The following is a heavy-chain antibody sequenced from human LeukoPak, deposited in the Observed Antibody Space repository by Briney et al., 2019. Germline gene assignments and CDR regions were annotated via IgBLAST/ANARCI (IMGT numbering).Heavy chain of an antibody. V-gene: IGHV3-23*01. D-gene: IGHD2/OR15-2a*01. CDR1: GFTFSSYA. CDR2: ISGSGGST. J-gene: IGHJ6*02. CDR3: AKNVRSNYYYGMDV. Sequence: RGSLTLSCAASGFTFSSYAMSWVRQAPGKGLEWVSDISGSGGSTNYADSVKGRFTISRDNSKSTLYLQMNSLRAEDTALYYCAKNVRSNYYYGMDVWGQGT.